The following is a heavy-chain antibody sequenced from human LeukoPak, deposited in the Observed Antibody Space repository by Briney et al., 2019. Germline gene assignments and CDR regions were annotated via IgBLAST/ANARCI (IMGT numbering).Heavy chain of an antibody. D-gene: IGHD1-1*01. J-gene: IGHJ5*02. CDR3: ARDQHDRDTNWFDP. V-gene: IGHV3-74*01. CDR2: INSEGSST. Sequence: GGSLRLSCAASGFTFSSYWMHWVRQAPGKGLVRVSRINSEGSSTGYADSVKGRFTISRDNAKNTLYLQMNSLRAEDTAVYYCARDQHDRDTNWFDPWGQGTLVAVSS. CDR1: GFTFSSYW.